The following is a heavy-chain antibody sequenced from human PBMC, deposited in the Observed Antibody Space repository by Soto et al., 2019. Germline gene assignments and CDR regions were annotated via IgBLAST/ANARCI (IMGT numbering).Heavy chain of an antibody. D-gene: IGHD2-2*01. CDR1: GYNFNTYW. CDR3: ARQYAAFDY. V-gene: IGHV5-51*01. CDR2: IYPADSDT. J-gene: IGHJ4*02. Sequence: EVQLVQSGAEVKKPGESLKNSCKGSGYNFNTYWIGWVRQMPGKGLEWMGIIYPADSDTRYNPSFQGQVTISADKSVSTAYLQWSSLEASDTAIYYCARQYAAFDYWGQGTLVTVSS.